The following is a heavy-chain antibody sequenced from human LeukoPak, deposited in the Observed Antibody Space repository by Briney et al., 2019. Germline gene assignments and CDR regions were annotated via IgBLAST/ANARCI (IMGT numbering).Heavy chain of an antibody. CDR3: AREINKWFDP. CDR1: GFTFSSYW. CDR2: ISPDGSTT. V-gene: IGHV3-74*03. J-gene: IGHJ5*02. Sequence: GGSLRLSCATSGFTFSSYWMQWVRQAPGKGLVWVSRISPDGSTTKNADSVKGRFTISRDNARSTLFLQLNSLRAEDTAVYYCAREINKWFDPWGQGTLVTVSS.